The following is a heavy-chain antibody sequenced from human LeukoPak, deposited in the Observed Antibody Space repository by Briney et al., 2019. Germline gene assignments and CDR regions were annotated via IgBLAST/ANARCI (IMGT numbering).Heavy chain of an antibody. J-gene: IGHJ4*02. CDR3: ARVGRAATNYFDY. CDR2: IIPIFGTA. D-gene: IGHD1-26*01. CDR1: GGTFSSYA. V-gene: IGHV1-69*13. Sequence: ASVKVSCKASGGTFSSYAISWVRQAPGQGLEWMGGIIPIFGTANYAQKFQGRVTITADESTSTAYMELSSLRSEDTAVYYCARVGRAATNYFDYWGQGTLVTASS.